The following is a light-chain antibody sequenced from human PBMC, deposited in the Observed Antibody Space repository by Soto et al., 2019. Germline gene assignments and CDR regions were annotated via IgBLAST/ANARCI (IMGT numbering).Light chain of an antibody. V-gene: IGKV1-39*01. CDR3: QQSYTTPIT. CDR2: AAF. CDR1: QSIGYY. Sequence: DIQMTQSPSSLSASVGDRLTIACRASQSIGYYLNWYQQKPGKAPKLLIYAAFSLQSGVPSRFSGSGSGTDFTLTISSLQPEDFATYYCQQSYTTPITFGQGTRLEIK. J-gene: IGKJ5*01.